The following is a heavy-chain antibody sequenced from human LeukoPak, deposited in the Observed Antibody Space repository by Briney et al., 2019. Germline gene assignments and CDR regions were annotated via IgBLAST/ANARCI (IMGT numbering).Heavy chain of an antibody. CDR2: ISAYNGNT. CDR3: ARGGYHYDILTGYYPTGYYYMDV. D-gene: IGHD3-9*01. Sequence: ASVKVSCKASGYTFTNYAISWVRQAPGQGLQWMGWISAYNGNTNYAQNLQGRVTMTRNTSISTAYMELSSLRSEDTAVYYCARGGYHYDILTGYYPTGYYYMDVWGKGTTVTVSS. CDR1: GYTFTNYA. J-gene: IGHJ6*03. V-gene: IGHV1-18*01.